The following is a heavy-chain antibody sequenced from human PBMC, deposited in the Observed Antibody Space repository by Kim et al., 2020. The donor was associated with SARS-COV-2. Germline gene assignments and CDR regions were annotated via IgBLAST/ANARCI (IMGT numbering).Heavy chain of an antibody. Sequence: SETLSLTCTVSGGSISSSSYYWGWIRQPPGKGLEWIGSIYYSGSTYYNPSLKSRVTISVDTSKNQFSLKLSSVTAADTAVYYCASRGQTYYDFWSGYYPFGYWGQGTLVTVSS. V-gene: IGHV4-39*01. J-gene: IGHJ4*02. CDR2: IYYSGST. CDR1: GGSISSSSYY. CDR3: ASRGQTYYDFWSGYYPFGY. D-gene: IGHD3-3*01.